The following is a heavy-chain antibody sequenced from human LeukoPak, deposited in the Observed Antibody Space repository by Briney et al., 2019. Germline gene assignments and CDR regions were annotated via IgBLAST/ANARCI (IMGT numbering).Heavy chain of an antibody. CDR1: GFTFDDYA. CDR2: ISWNSGSI. CDR3: ARCLLYLWNRNFYYYMDV. V-gene: IGHV3-9*01. J-gene: IGHJ6*03. Sequence: GGSLRLSCAASGFTFDDYAMHWVRQAPGKGLEWVSGISWNSGSIGYADSVKGRFTISRDTSQNTLSLQMNSLRGEDTAVYYCARCLLYLWNRNFYYYMDVWGKGTTVTVSS. D-gene: IGHD2-8*01.